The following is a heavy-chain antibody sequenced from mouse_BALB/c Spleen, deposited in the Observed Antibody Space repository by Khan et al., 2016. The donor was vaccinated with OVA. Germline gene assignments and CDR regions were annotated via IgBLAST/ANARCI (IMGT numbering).Heavy chain of an antibody. CDR2: ISSGGHYT. Sequence: EVQLVESGGDLVKPGGSLKLSCAASGFTFSTYGMSWVRQTPDMRLEWVATISSGGHYTSYPASVKGGFPISRDNAKTTLYLQMSSLKSDDTAIYYCARLAYYYNSEGFAYWGQGTLVTVSA. V-gene: IGHV5-6*01. J-gene: IGHJ3*01. CDR3: ARLAYYYNSEGFAY. CDR1: GFTFSTYG. D-gene: IGHD1-1*01.